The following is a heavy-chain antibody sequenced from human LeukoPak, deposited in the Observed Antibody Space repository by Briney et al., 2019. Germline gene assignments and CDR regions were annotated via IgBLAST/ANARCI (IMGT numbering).Heavy chain of an antibody. J-gene: IGHJ4*02. D-gene: IGHD5-18*01. CDR2: INHSGST. CDR3: ARGNPWIQLWFRYFDY. V-gene: IGHV4-34*01. CDR1: GGSFSGYY. Sequence: SETLSLTCAVYGGSFSGYYWSWIRQPPGKGLEWIGEINHSGSTNYNPSLKSRVTISVDTSKNQFSLKLSSVTAADTAVYYCARGNPWIQLWFRYFDYWGQGTLVTVSS.